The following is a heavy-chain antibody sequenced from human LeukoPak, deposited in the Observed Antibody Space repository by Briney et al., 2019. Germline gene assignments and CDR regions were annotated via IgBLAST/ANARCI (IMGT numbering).Heavy chain of an antibody. CDR2: VNRDGSET. V-gene: IGHV3-7*03. Sequence: PGGSLRLSCAASGFALSSHWMTGVRQVPGRGPEWVANVNRDGSETYYLDSVKGRFTISKDNAKNSLYLQMNSLRAEDTALYHCARNNGMDVWGQGTTVIVSS. CDR3: ARNNGMDV. J-gene: IGHJ6*02. CDR1: GFALSSHW.